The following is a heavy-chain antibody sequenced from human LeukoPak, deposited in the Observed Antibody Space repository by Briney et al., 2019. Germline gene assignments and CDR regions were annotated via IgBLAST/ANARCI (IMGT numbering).Heavy chain of an antibody. J-gene: IGHJ4*02. D-gene: IGHD5-18*01. CDR1: GFTFSSYA. CDR2: ISGSGGST. CDR3: AKGPYSYGYSDY. Sequence: PGGSLRPSCAASGFTFSSYAMSWVRQAPGKGLEWVSAISGSGGSTYYADSVKGRFTISRDNSKNTLYLQMNSLRAEDTAVYYCAKGPYSYGYSDYWGQVTLVTVYS. V-gene: IGHV3-23*01.